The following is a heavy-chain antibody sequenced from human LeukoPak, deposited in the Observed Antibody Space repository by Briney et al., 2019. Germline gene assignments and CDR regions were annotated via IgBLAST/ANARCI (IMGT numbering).Heavy chain of an antibody. J-gene: IGHJ6*03. CDR2: IIPIFGTA. Sequence: GASVKVSCKASGGTFSSYAISWVRQAPGQGLEWMGGIIPIFGTANYAQKFQGRVTITTDESTSTAYMELSSLRSEDTAVYYCASYVPHGSWYPQGYYYYMDVWGKGTTVTVSS. D-gene: IGHD6-13*01. CDR3: ASYVPHGSWYPQGYYYYMDV. V-gene: IGHV1-69*05. CDR1: GGTFSSYA.